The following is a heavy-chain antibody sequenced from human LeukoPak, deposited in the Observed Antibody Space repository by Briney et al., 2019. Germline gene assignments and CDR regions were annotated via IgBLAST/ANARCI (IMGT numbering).Heavy chain of an antibody. J-gene: IGHJ6*02. D-gene: IGHD3/OR15-3a*01. CDR2: IIPIFGTA. Sequence: SVKVSCKASGATCSSYAISWVRQAPGQALEWMVGIIPIFGTANYAQKFQGRVTITADESTSTAYMELSSLRSEDTAVYYCATPDFSAINSYYYGMDVWGQGTTVTVSS. V-gene: IGHV1-69*13. CDR3: ATPDFSAINSYYYGMDV. CDR1: GATCSSYA.